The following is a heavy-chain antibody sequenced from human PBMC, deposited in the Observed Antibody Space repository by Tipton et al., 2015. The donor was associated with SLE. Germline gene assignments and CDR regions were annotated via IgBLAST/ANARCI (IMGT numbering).Heavy chain of an antibody. CDR2: IYYSGST. Sequence: TLSLTCTVSGGSVSSGSYYWSWIRQPPGKGLEWIGYIYYSGSTNNNPSLKSRVTISVDTSKNQFSLKLSSVTAADTAVYYCARDLVRGVSGGYWGQGTLVTVSS. V-gene: IGHV4-61*01. D-gene: IGHD3-10*01. CDR1: GGSVSSGSYY. J-gene: IGHJ4*02. CDR3: ARDLVRGVSGGY.